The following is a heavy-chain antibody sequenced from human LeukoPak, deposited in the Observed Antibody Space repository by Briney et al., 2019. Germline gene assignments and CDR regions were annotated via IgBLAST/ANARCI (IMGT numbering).Heavy chain of an antibody. CDR3: ARGTLAVALRYAFDI. V-gene: IGHV4-34*01. CDR2: VNHSGST. J-gene: IGHJ3*02. CDR1: GGSFSAYY. D-gene: IGHD6-19*01. Sequence: SETLSLTCAVYGGSFSAYYWSWIRQPPGKGLEWIGEVNHSGSTKYNPSLKSRVTISVDTSKNQFSLKLSSVTAADTAVYYCARGTLAVALRYAFDIWGQGTMVTVSS.